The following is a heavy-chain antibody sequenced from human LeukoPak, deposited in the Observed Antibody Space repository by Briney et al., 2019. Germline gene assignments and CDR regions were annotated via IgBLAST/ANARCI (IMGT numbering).Heavy chain of an antibody. V-gene: IGHV4-59*01. CDR3: ARGGATTHYYYYYMDV. D-gene: IGHD5-12*01. CDR1: GGSISSYY. CDR2: IYYSGST. J-gene: IGHJ6*03. Sequence: SETLSLTCTVSGGSISSYYWSWIRQPPGKGLEWIGYIYYSGSTNYNPSLKSRITISVDTSKNQFSLKLSSVTAADTAVYYCARGGATTHYYYYYMDVWGKGTTVTISS.